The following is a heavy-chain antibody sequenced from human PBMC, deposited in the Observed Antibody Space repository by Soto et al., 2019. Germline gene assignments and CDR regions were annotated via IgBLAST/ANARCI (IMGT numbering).Heavy chain of an antibody. CDR3: AREVSKYSGYDFDY. CDR2: ISSSSSYI. D-gene: IGHD5-12*01. CDR1: GFTFSSYS. Sequence: EVQLVESGGGLVKPGGSLRLSCADSGFTFSSYSMNWVRQAPGKGLEWVSSISSSSSYIYYADSVKGRFTISRDNAKNSLYLQMNSLRAEDTAVYYCAREVSKYSGYDFDYWGQGTLVTVSS. V-gene: IGHV3-21*01. J-gene: IGHJ4*02.